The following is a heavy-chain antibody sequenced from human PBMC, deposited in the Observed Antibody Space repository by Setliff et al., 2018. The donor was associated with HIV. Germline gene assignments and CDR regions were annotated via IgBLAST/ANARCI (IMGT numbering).Heavy chain of an antibody. J-gene: IGHJ3*02. V-gene: IGHV1-18*01. CDR2: ISAYTGNT. Sequence: SCKASGYTFKTYGMTWVRQAPGQGLEWIGWISAYTGNTNYAQKFQGRVTMTTDTSTSRAYMELSSLRSEDTAVYYCAITSRGYSLQRGGAFDIWGQGTLVTVSS. CDR3: AITSRGYSLQRGGAFDI. D-gene: IGHD3-22*01. CDR1: GYTFKTYG.